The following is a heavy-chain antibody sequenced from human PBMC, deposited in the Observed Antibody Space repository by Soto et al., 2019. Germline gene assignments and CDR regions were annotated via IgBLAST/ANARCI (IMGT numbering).Heavy chain of an antibody. J-gene: IGHJ6*03. Sequence: ASVKVSCKASGYTFTSYYMHWVRQAPGQGLEWMGIINPNSGSTSYAQKFQGRVTMTRNTSISTAYMELSSLRSEDTAVYYCASALGVVPAATPYYYYMDVWGKGTTVTVSS. CDR2: INPNSGST. V-gene: IGHV1-46*01. CDR3: ASALGVVPAATPYYYYMDV. CDR1: GYTFTSYY. D-gene: IGHD2-2*01.